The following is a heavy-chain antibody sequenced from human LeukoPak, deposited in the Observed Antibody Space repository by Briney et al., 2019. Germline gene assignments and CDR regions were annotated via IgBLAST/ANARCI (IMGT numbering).Heavy chain of an antibody. CDR3: ARGRSGGWSGYYVGSV. V-gene: IGHV4-59*01. Sequence: SETLSLTCTVSGGSISSYYWSWIRQPPGKGLEWIGYIYYSGSTNYNPSLKSRVTISVDTSKNQFSLKLSSVTAADTAVYCCARGRSGGWSGYYVGSVWGQGTLVTVSS. J-gene: IGHJ4*02. CDR1: GGSISSYY. CDR2: IYYSGST. D-gene: IGHD3-3*01.